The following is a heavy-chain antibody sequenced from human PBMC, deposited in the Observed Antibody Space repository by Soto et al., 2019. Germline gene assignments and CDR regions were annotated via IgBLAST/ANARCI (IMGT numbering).Heavy chain of an antibody. CDR2: ISGKNGNT. D-gene: IGHD2-15*01. Sequence: ASVKVSCKAACYTFISHVIIWVRQAPGQGLEWMGWISGKNGNTNYAQKLQGRVTLTTDTSTSTAYMELRSLRSDDTAVYYCARVSSSIVVVPDYGMDVWGQGTTVTVSS. V-gene: IGHV1-18*04. CDR1: CYTFISHV. J-gene: IGHJ6*02. CDR3: ARVSSSIVVVPDYGMDV.